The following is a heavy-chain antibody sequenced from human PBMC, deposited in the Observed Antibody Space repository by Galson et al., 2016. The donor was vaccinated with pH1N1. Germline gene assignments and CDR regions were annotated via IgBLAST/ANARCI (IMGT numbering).Heavy chain of an antibody. CDR3: AREGIGVAGSFDY. CDR2: ISNDGSHK. V-gene: IGHV3-30*04. J-gene: IGHJ4*02. Sequence: SLRLSCAASRFTFSSYAVHWVRQAPGKGLEWVTVISNDGSHKYYADSVKGRFTISRDNSNSTVYLQMNSLRAEDTAVYYCAREGIGVAGSFDYWGQGSLVTVSS. CDR1: RFTFSSYA. D-gene: IGHD6-19*01.